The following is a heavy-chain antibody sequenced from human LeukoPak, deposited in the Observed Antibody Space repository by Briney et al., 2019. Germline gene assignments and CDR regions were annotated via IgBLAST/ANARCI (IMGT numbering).Heavy chain of an antibody. CDR3: ARNSDSGWCPNY. CDR1: GYTFTGYY. Sequence: ASVKVSCKASGYTFTGYYMHWVRQAPAQGLEWMGWINPNSGGTNYAQKFQGRVTMTRDTSISTAYMELSRLRSDDTAVYYCARNSDSGWCPNYWGQGTLVTVSS. J-gene: IGHJ4*02. V-gene: IGHV1-2*02. CDR2: INPNSGGT. D-gene: IGHD6-19*01.